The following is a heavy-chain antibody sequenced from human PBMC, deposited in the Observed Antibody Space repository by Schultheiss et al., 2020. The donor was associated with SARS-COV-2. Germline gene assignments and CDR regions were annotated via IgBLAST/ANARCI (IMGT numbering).Heavy chain of an antibody. CDR3: ARENAIASSNWFDP. CDR1: GGSISSGGYY. J-gene: IGHJ5*02. D-gene: IGHD2-21*01. Sequence: TLSLTCTVSGGSISSGGYYWSWIRQHPGKGLEWIGYIYYSGSTYYNPSLKSRVTISVDTSKNQFSLKLSSVTAADTAVYYCARENAIASSNWFDPWGQGTLVTVSS. CDR2: IYYSGST. V-gene: IGHV4-31*03.